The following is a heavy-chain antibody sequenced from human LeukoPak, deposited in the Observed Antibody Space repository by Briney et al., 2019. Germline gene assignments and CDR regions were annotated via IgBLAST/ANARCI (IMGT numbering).Heavy chain of an antibody. CDR2: INHSGST. D-gene: IGHD1-1*01. Sequence: PSETLSLTCAVYGGSFSGYYWSWIRQPPGKGLEWIGEINHSGSTNYNPSLKSRVTISVDTSKNQFSLKLSSATAADTAVYYCARGVQLSYWGQGTLVTVSS. V-gene: IGHV4-34*01. CDR3: ARGVQLSY. CDR1: GGSFSGYY. J-gene: IGHJ4*02.